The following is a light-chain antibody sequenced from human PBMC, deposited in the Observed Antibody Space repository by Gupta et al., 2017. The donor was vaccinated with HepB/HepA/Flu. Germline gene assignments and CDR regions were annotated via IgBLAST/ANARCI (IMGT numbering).Light chain of an antibody. CDR3: QEDNNSPTWT. CDR1: QSVNSN. V-gene: IGKV3-15*01. Sequence: EIVMTQSPATLSVSPGERATLSCRASQSVNSNLAWYQQKPGKAPRLLIFGASTRATGVPARFSGSGSGIDFTLTISSLQSEDFAVYYCQEDNNSPTWTFGQGTKVEIK. CDR2: GAS. J-gene: IGKJ1*01.